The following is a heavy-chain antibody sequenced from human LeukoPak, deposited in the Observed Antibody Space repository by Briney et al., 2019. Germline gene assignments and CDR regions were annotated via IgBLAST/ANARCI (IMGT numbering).Heavy chain of an antibody. J-gene: IGHJ4*02. CDR3: ARAGKGNSVFKPKYYFDY. V-gene: IGHV4-39*07. D-gene: IGHD4-23*01. CDR2: IYYSGST. Sequence: SETLSLTCTVSGGSISSSIYYWGWIRQPPGKGLEWIGSIYYSGSTYYNPSLKSRVTISVDTSKNQFSLKLSSVTAADTAVYYCARAGKGNSVFKPKYYFDYWGQGTLVTVSS. CDR1: GGSISSSIYY.